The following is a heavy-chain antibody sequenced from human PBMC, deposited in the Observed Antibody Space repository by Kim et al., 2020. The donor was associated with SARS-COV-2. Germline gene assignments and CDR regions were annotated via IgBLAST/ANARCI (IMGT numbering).Heavy chain of an antibody. CDR2: ISGSGGST. Sequence: GGSLRLSCAASGFTFSSYAMSWVRQAPGKGLEWVSAISGSGGSTYYADSVKGRFTISRDNSKNTLYLQMNSLRAEDTAVYYCAKGAGRRSYGSGSYSFDYWGQGTLVTVSS. V-gene: IGHV3-23*01. CDR3: AKGAGRRSYGSGSYSFDY. CDR1: GFTFSSYA. D-gene: IGHD3-10*01. J-gene: IGHJ4*02.